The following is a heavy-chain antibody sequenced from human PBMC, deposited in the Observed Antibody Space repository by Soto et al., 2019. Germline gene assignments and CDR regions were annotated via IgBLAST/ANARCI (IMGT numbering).Heavy chain of an antibody. CDR1: GGSISSGDYY. CDR3: ARDRGGYCSSTSCYNNYYYGMDV. D-gene: IGHD2-2*02. J-gene: IGHJ6*02. V-gene: IGHV4-30-4*01. Sequence: ASETLSLTCTVSGGSISSGDYYWSWIRQPPGKGLEWIGYIYYSGSTYYNPSLKSRVTISVDTSKNQFSLKLSSMTAADTAVYYCARDRGGYCSSTSCYNNYYYGMDVWGQGTTVTVSS. CDR2: IYYSGST.